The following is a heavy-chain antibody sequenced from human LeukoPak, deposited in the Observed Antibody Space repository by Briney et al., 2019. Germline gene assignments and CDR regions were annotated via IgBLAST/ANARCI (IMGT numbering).Heavy chain of an antibody. Sequence: SETLSLTCTVSGGSISSGGYYWSWIRQHPGKGLEWIGYIYYSGSTYYNPSLKSRVTISVDTSKNQFSLKLSSVTAADTAVYYCARGPSVDPPGSAIWGQGTMVTVSS. CDR3: ARGPSVDPPGSAI. CDR2: IYYSGST. D-gene: IGHD3-10*01. CDR1: GGSISSGGYY. V-gene: IGHV4-31*03. J-gene: IGHJ3*02.